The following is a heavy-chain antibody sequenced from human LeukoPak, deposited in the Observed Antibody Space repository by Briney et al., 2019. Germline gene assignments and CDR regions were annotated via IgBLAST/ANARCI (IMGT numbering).Heavy chain of an antibody. CDR2: IYYSGST. CDR1: GGSFSGYY. V-gene: IGHV4-59*01. Sequence: PSETLSLTCAVYGGSFSGYYWSWIRQPPGKGLEWIGYIYYSGSTNYNPSLKSRVTISVDTSMNQFSLKLSSVTAADTAVYYCARKRTGLLTLFDYWGQGTLVTVSS. CDR3: ARKRTGLLTLFDY. J-gene: IGHJ4*02. D-gene: IGHD2-8*01.